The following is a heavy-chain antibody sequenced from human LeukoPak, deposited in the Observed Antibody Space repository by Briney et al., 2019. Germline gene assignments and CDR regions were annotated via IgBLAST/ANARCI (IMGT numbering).Heavy chain of an antibody. CDR1: GFTFSDIW. CDR3: TTDGVDFWSGYYIGNY. CDR2: IKSNVDGGAR. D-gene: IGHD3-3*01. V-gene: IGHV3-15*01. Sequence: GGSLRLSCAASGFTFSDIWMSWVRHAPGKGLEWVGRIKSNVDGGARDYAAPVKGRFTISRDDSKNTLYLQMSRLKTEDTGVYYCTTDGVDFWSGYYIGNYWGQGTLVAVSS. J-gene: IGHJ4*02.